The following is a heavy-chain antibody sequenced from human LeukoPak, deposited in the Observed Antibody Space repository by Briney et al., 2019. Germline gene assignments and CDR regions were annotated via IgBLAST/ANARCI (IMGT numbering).Heavy chain of an antibody. V-gene: IGHV4-34*01. D-gene: IGHD3-22*01. CDR3: ARDSSGYFDL. CDR2: INHSGST. J-gene: IGHJ2*01. Sequence: SETLSLTCAVYGGSFSGYYWSWIRQPPGKGLEWIGEINHSGSTYYNPSLKSRVTISVDRSKNQFSLKLSSVTAADTAVYYCARDSSGYFDLWGRGTLVTVSS. CDR1: GGSFSGYY.